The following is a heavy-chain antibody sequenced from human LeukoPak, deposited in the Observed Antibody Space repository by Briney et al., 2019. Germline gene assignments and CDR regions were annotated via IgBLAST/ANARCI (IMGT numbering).Heavy chain of an antibody. CDR3: AKVWFGGLFTPSPLLFDS. D-gene: IGHD3-10*01. CDR2: ISGSGGST. J-gene: IGHJ4*02. V-gene: IGHV3-23*01. CDR1: GFTFSNYG. Sequence: PGGTLRLSCPASGFTFSNYGMSWVRQAPGEGLEWVSAISGSGGSTYYADSVEGRFTICRDHSKNTLYLQMDSMRAEDPCVYCCAKVWFGGLFTPSPLLFDSWGQGTLVTVSS.